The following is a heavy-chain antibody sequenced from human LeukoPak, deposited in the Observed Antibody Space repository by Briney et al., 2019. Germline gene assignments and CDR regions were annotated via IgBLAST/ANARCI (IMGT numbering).Heavy chain of an antibody. V-gene: IGHV3-11*01. Sequence: PGGSLRLSCAASGFSFSDYYMSWIRQAPGKGLEWVSYISSSGTTIYYADSVKGRFTISRDNAKNSLYLQMNSLRAEDTAVYYCARGMVGATIPGRANDYWGQGTLVTVSS. CDR3: ARGMVGATIPGRANDY. CDR1: GFSFSDYY. J-gene: IGHJ4*02. D-gene: IGHD1-26*01. CDR2: ISSSGTTI.